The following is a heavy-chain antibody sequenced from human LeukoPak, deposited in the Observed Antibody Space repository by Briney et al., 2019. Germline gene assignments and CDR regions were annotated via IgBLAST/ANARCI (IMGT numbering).Heavy chain of an antibody. Sequence: PSETLSLTCTVSGDSISTYYWSWIRQSAGKGLEWIGRIHTSGSTNYNPSLKSRVTMPVDTSKTQFSLKVSSVTAADTGVYYCARAPEFSSGWLLDYWGQGSLVTVSS. CDR2: IHTSGST. CDR1: GDSISTYY. CDR3: ARAPEFSSGWLLDY. V-gene: IGHV4-4*07. J-gene: IGHJ4*02. D-gene: IGHD6-19*01.